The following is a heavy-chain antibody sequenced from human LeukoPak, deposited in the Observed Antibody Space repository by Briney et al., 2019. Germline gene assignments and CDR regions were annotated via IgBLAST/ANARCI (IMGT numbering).Heavy chain of an antibody. D-gene: IGHD3-22*01. CDR3: GKHNDSSGYYSGNAACDI. CDR1: GFTFDDYA. Sequence: GGSLRLSCAASGFTFDDYAMHWVRQAPGKGLEGVSGMSWNSGNKVYADSVKGRFTISRNNAKNTLYLQMHSLRAEDTALYYCGKHNDSSGYYSGNAACDIWARGTMVSVS. CDR2: MSWNSGNK. J-gene: IGHJ3*02. V-gene: IGHV3-9*01.